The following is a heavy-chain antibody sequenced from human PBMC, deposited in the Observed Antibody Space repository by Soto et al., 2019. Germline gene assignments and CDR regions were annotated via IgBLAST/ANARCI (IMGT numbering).Heavy chain of an antibody. J-gene: IGHJ6*02. CDR3: AREGWIQLWPGGGYYYYGMDV. Sequence: ASVKVSCKASGGTFSSYAISWVRQAPGQGLEWMGGIIPIFGTANYAQKFQGRVTITADESTSTAYMELSSLRSEDTAVYYCAREGWIQLWPGGGYYYYGMDVWGQGTTVTV. CDR2: IIPIFGTA. V-gene: IGHV1-69*13. CDR1: GGTFSSYA. D-gene: IGHD5-18*01.